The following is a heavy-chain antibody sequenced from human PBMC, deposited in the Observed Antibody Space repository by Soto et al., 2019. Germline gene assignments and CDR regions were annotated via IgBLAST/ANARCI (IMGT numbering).Heavy chain of an antibody. D-gene: IGHD2-2*01. CDR2: INPSGGNT. CDR3: ARDQDIVLVPAAMPFYYYYGTDV. CDR1: GYTLTIYY. V-gene: IGHV1-46*01. Sequence: EASVKVSCKAPGYTLTIYYVHWVRQAPGQGLEWMGIINPSGGNTNYAQKLQGRVTMTTDTSTSTAYMELRSLRSDDTAVYYCARDQDIVLVPAAMPFYYYYGTDVWGQGTTVTVSS. J-gene: IGHJ6*02.